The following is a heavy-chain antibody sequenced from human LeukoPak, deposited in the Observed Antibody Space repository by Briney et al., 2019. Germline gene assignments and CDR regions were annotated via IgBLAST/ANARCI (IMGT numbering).Heavy chain of an antibody. CDR1: GYTFTSFA. Sequence: ALVKVSCKASGYTFTSFAMNWVRQAPGQGLEWMGWINTNTGNPTYAQGFTGRFVFSLDTSVSTAYMQISSLKTEDTAIYYCARETSHDYWGQGTLVTVSS. V-gene: IGHV7-4-1*02. J-gene: IGHJ4*02. CDR3: ARETSHDY. CDR2: INTNTGNP.